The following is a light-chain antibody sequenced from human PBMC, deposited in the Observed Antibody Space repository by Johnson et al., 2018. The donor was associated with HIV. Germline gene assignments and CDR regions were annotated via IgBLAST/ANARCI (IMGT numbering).Light chain of an antibody. J-gene: IGLJ1*01. Sequence: QSVLTQPPSVSAAPGPKVTISRSGSSSNIGNNYVAWYQQLPGTAPKLLIYDNNKRPPSIPHRFSGPKPGTSSTLRIPRLHTGGEADYSCGTSDSSLSACRYVFGPVTRVTVL. CDR3: GTSDSSLSACRYV. CDR2: DNN. CDR1: SSNIGNNY. V-gene: IGLV1-51*01.